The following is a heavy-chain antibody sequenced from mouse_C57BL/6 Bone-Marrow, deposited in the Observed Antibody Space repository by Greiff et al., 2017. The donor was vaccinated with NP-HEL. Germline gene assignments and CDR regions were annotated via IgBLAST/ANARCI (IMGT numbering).Heavy chain of an antibody. V-gene: IGHV1-7*01. Sequence: VQLQQSGAELAQPGASVKLSCKASGYTFTSYWMHWVKQRPGQGLEWIGYINPSSGYTKYNQKFKDKATLTADKSSSTAYMQLSSLTYEDSAVYYCARLYYGKSEPQWGAMDYWGQGTSVTVSS. D-gene: IGHD2-1*01. CDR3: ARLYYGKSEPQWGAMDY. CDR2: INPSSGYT. CDR1: GYTFTSYW. J-gene: IGHJ4*01.